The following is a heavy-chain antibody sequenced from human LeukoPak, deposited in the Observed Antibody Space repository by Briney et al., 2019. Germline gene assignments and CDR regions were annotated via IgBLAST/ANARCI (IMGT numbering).Heavy chain of an antibody. J-gene: IGHJ3*01. Sequence: SETLSLTCTVSGDSISSSSYYWGWIRQPPGKGLEWIGVIYYTGNTYYNPSLRSRVTMSVDTSKNQFSLKLSSVTAADTAVYYCAREWNGELDDAFDVWGQGTMVTVSS. D-gene: IGHD7-27*01. CDR1: GDSISSSSYY. CDR3: AREWNGELDDAFDV. V-gene: IGHV4-39*01. CDR2: IYYTGNT.